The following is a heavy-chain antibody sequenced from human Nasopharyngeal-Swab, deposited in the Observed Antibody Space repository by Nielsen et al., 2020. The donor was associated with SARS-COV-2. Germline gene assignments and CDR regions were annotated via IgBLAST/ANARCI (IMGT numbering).Heavy chain of an antibody. Sequence: ETLSLTCTVSGGSISGSSYYWGWIRQSPGKGLEWLGGIYYSGSTFYNASLKGRVTMSVDTSKNQFFLKLSSVTAADTAVYYCVRDQGAQNSWGQGTLVTVSS. V-gene: IGHV4-39*02. CDR3: VRDQGAQNS. CDR2: IYYSGST. CDR1: GGSISGSSYY. D-gene: IGHD3-16*01. J-gene: IGHJ4*02.